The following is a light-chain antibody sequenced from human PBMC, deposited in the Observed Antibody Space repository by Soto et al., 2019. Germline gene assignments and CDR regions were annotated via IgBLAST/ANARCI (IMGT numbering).Light chain of an antibody. J-gene: IGLJ3*02. CDR2: ADY. V-gene: IGLV1-44*01. CDR1: YSNIGGNS. CDR3: AAWDDGMRAWV. Sequence: QSVLTQSPSASATPGQSVTISCSGSYSNIGGNSVNWYQQLPRSAPKLLIYADYQRPSGVPDRFSGSKSGTSASLAISGLQSEDEADYYCAAWDDGMRAWVFGGGTKLTVL.